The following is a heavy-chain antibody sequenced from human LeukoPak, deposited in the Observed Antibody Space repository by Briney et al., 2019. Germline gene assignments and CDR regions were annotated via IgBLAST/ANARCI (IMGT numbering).Heavy chain of an antibody. D-gene: IGHD3-10*01. V-gene: IGHV1-69*06. CDR3: AREGGHGGYLDY. J-gene: IGHJ4*02. CDR1: GGTFSSYA. Sequence: SVKVSCRASGGTFSSYAISWVRQAPGQGLEWMGGIIPIFGTANYAQKFQGRVTITADKSTSTAYMELSSLRSEDTAAYYCAREGGHGGYLDYWGQGTLVTVSS. CDR2: IIPIFGTA.